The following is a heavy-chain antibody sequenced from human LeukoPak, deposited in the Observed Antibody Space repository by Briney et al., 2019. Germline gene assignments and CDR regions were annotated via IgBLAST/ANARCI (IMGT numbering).Heavy chain of an antibody. J-gene: IGHJ6*03. CDR1: GDSIKSGSNY. CDR3: AREGDAVNGDRGPRFYYYYMDV. CDR2: IDSSGTT. Sequence: PSETLSLTCTVSGDSIKSGSNYWNWVRQSAGKGLGWIGRIDSSGTTYYNPSLKSRVTISVDTSNNHFSLKLTSVTAADTAVYYCAREGDAVNGDRGPRFYYYYMDVWGKGTTVTVSS. D-gene: IGHD2-21*02. V-gene: IGHV4-61*02.